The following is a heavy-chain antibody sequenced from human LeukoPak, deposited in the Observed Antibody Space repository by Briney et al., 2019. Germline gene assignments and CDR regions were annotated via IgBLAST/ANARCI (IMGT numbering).Heavy chain of an antibody. CDR3: ARSYYYDSSGYYPHYYYHMDV. J-gene: IGHJ6*03. CDR1: GGFISSGSYY. Sequence: PSQTLSLTCTVSGGFISSGSYYWGWIRQPGGKGLEWIGRIYTSGSTNYNPSLKSRVTISVDTSRNQFSLKLSSVTAADTAVYYCARSYYYDSSGYYPHYYYHMDVWGKGTTVTISS. V-gene: IGHV4-61*02. D-gene: IGHD3-22*01. CDR2: IYTSGST.